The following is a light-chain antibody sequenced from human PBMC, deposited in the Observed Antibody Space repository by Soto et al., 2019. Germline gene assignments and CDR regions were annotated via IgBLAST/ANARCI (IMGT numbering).Light chain of an antibody. V-gene: IGKV3-20*01. CDR3: QQYNNWPGT. Sequence: ETVLTQSPGTLSLSPGERATLSCRASQSVSSSYLAWYQQKPGQAPRLLIYDASSRATGIPDRFSGSGSGKEFTLTISSLQSEDFAVYYCQQYNNWPGTFGQGTKLEIK. CDR1: QSVSSSY. J-gene: IGKJ2*01. CDR2: DAS.